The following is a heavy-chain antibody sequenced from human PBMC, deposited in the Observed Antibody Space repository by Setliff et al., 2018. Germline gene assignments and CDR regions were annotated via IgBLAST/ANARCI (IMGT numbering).Heavy chain of an antibody. D-gene: IGHD1-26*01. J-gene: IGHJ4*02. CDR1: GGSISSDSDY. Sequence: PSETLSLTCTVSGGSISSDSDYWSWIRQSAGKGLEWIGRIYASGSTEYNPSLGSRVTISVDTSRNQFSLQLSSVTSADTAIYYCTKGRVGLAARAGYWGQGTLVT. V-gene: IGHV4-61*02. CDR3: TKGRVGLAARAGY. CDR2: IYASGST.